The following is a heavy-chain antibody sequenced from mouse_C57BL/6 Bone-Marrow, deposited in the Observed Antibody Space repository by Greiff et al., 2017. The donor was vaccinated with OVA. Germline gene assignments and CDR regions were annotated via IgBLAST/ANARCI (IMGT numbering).Heavy chain of an antibody. D-gene: IGHD1-1*01. J-gene: IGHJ2*01. Sequence: ESGPGLVKPSQSLSLTCSVTGYSITSGYYWNWIRQFPGNKLEWMGYISYDGSNNYNPSLKNRISITRDTSKNQFFLKLNSVTTEDTATYYCARPYYGSSLYWGQGTTLTVSS. CDR1: GYSITSGYY. CDR2: ISYDGSN. V-gene: IGHV3-6*01. CDR3: ARPYYGSSLY.